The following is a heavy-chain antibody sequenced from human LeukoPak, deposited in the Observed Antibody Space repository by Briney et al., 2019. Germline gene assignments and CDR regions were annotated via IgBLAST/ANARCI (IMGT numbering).Heavy chain of an antibody. CDR1: GYTFTGYY. Sequence: ASVKVSCKASGYTFTGYYMHWVRQAPGQGLEWMGWINPNSGGTNYAQKFQGRVTMTRDTSISTAYMELSSLRSEDTAVYYCARDLDYGEKSEDYWGQGTLVTVSS. V-gene: IGHV1-2*02. J-gene: IGHJ4*02. D-gene: IGHD4/OR15-4a*01. CDR2: INPNSGGT. CDR3: ARDLDYGEKSEDY.